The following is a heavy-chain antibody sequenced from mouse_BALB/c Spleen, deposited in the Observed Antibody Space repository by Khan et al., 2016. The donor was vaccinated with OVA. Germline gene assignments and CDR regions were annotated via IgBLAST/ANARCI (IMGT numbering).Heavy chain of an antibody. CDR3: ARQPYYHYYNMDY. V-gene: IGHV2-6-1*01. D-gene: IGHD2-10*01. J-gene: IGHJ4*01. CDR1: GFSFTDYG. CDR2: IWGDGTT. Sequence: QVQLKESGPGLVAPSQSLSITCTFSGFSFTDYGIHWVRQPPGKGLEWLVVIWGDGTTTYTSALKSRLSISKDNSKSQVFLKMNSLQTDDTAIYYCARQPYYHYYNMDYWGQGTSVTVSS.